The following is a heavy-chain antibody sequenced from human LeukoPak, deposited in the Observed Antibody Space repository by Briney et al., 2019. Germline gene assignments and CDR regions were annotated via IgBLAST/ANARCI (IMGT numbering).Heavy chain of an antibody. CDR1: GFTFSRYW. D-gene: IGHD4-11*01. V-gene: IGHV3-7*05. Sequence: GGSLRLSCAASGFTFSRYWTSWVRQAPGKGLEWVANIEQDGSEEYYVDSVKGRFTISRDNAKNSLYLQMNSLRAEDTAVYYRARGEVDSNVDYWGQGTLVPVSS. CDR2: IEQDGSEE. CDR3: ARGEVDSNVDY. J-gene: IGHJ4*02.